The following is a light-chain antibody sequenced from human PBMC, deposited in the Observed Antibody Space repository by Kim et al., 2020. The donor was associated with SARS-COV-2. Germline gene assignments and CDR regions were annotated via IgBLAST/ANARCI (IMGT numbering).Light chain of an antibody. CDR2: GNS. Sequence: QPVLTQPPSVSGAPGQRVTISCTGSSSNIGAGYDVHWYQQLPGTAPKLLIYGNSNRPSGVPDRFSGSKSGTSASLAITGLQAEDEADYYCQSYDSSLGLVFGGGTQLTVL. CDR3: QSYDSSLGLV. V-gene: IGLV1-40*01. J-gene: IGLJ3*02. CDR1: SSNIGAGYD.